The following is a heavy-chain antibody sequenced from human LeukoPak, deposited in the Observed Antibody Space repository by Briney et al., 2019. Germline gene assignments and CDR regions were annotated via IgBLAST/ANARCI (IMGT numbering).Heavy chain of an antibody. CDR1: GYTFTSYG. CDR3: ARGFRYCTNGVCYTDSPWFDP. J-gene: IGHJ5*02. Sequence: GASVKVSCKASGYTFTSYGISWVRQAPGQGLEWMGGIIPIFGTANYAQKFQGRVTITADESTSTAYMELSSLRSEDTAVYYCARGFRYCTNGVCYTDSPWFDPWGQGTLVTVSS. V-gene: IGHV1-69*13. CDR2: IIPIFGTA. D-gene: IGHD2-8*01.